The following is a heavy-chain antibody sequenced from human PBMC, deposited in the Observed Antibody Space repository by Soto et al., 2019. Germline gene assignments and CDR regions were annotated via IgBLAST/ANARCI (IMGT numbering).Heavy chain of an antibody. D-gene: IGHD3-22*01. V-gene: IGHV1-69*01. J-gene: IGHJ6*02. CDR2: IIPIFGTA. Sequence: QVQLVQSGAEVKKPGSSVKVSCKASGGTFSSYAISWVRQAPGQGLEWMGGIIPIFGTANYAQKFQGRATITADESTSTAYKELSSLRSEDTAVYYCARDKGFAYYYDSSGYYQIDYYYYYGMDVWGQGTTVTVSS. CDR1: GGTFSSYA. CDR3: ARDKGFAYYYDSSGYYQIDYYYYYGMDV.